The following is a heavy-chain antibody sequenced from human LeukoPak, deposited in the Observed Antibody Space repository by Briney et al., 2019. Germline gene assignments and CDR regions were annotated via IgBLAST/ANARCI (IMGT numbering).Heavy chain of an antibody. CDR3: ARQDYDILTGYHMGGDYYGMDV. V-gene: IGHV3-21*01. Sequence: PGGSLRLSCAASGFTSSSYSMNWVRQAPGKGLEWVSSISSSSSYIYYADSVKGRFTISRDNAKNSLYLQMNSLRAEDTAVYYCARQDYDILTGYHMGGDYYGMDVWGQGTTVTVSS. CDR1: GFTSSSYS. D-gene: IGHD3-9*01. CDR2: ISSSSSYI. J-gene: IGHJ6*02.